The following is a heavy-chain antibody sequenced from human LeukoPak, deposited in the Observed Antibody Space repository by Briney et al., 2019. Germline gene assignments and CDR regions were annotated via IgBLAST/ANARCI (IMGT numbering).Heavy chain of an antibody. CDR1: GGSISSYY. D-gene: IGHD3/OR15-3a*01. V-gene: IGHV4-59*01. Sequence: PSETLSLTCTVSGGSISSYYWSWIRQPPGKGLEWIGYIYYSGSSNYNPSLKSRVTISVDTSKNQFSLKLSSVTAADTAVYYCARSHSVWTSFDYWGQGTLVTVSS. J-gene: IGHJ4*02. CDR3: ARSHSVWTSFDY. CDR2: IYYSGSS.